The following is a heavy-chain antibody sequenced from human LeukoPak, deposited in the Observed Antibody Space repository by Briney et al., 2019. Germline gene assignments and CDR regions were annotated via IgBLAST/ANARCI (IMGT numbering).Heavy chain of an antibody. CDR2: IYPGDSAT. J-gene: IGHJ4*02. CDR3: ARHKPTMPDDY. CDR1: GYTFTNYW. D-gene: IGHD1-14*01. Sequence: GESLKISCKGSGYTFTNYWIGWVRQMPGKRLEWLAIIYPGDSATRYSPSFRGQVTISADKSISTAYLQWSSLKASDTAMYYCARHKPTMPDDYWGQGNLVTVSS. V-gene: IGHV5-51*01.